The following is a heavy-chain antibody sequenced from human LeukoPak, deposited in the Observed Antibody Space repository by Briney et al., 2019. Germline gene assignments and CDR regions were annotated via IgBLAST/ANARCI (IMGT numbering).Heavy chain of an antibody. CDR1: GYSISSGYY. J-gene: IGHJ4*02. V-gene: IGHV4-38-2*02. CDR2: IYHSGST. CDR3: ARDRNYYGSGSFKGFDY. Sequence: SETLSLTCTVSGYSISSGYYWGWIRQPPGKGLEWIGSIYHSGSTYYNPSLKSRVTISVDTSKNQFSLKLSSVTAADTAVYYCARDRNYYGSGSFKGFDYWGQGTLVTVSS. D-gene: IGHD3-10*01.